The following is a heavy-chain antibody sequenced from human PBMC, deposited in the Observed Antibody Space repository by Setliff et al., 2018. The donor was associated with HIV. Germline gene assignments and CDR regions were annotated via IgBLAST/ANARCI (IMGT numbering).Heavy chain of an antibody. D-gene: IGHD4-17*01. CDR2: IIPIFGTA. CDR1: GGTFSSYG. Sequence: GASVKVSCKASGGTFSSYGISWVRQAPGQGLEWMGRIIPIFGTANYAQKFQGRGTITADESTSTAYMELSSLRSEDTAVYYCARGGEMTTVVSLDYWGQGTLVTVS. CDR3: ARGGEMTTVVSLDY. V-gene: IGHV1-69*13. J-gene: IGHJ4*02.